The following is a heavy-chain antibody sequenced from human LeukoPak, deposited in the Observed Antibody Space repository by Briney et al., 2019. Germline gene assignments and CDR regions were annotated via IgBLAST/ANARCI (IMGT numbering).Heavy chain of an antibody. CDR2: ISSSGSTI. Sequence: GGSLGLSCAASGFTFSSYEMNWVRQAPGKGLEWVSYISSSGSTIYYADSVKGRFTISKDNAKNSLYLQMNSLRAEDTAVYYCAELGITMIGGVWGKGTTVTISS. V-gene: IGHV3-48*03. CDR3: AELGITMIGGV. J-gene: IGHJ6*04. CDR1: GFTFSSYE. D-gene: IGHD3-10*02.